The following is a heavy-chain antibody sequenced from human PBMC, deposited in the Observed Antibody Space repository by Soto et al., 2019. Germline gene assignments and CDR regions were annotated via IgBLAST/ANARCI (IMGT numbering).Heavy chain of an antibody. CDR2: INPNSGGT. CDR1: GYTFTGYY. D-gene: IGHD2-2*01. V-gene: IGHV1-2*04. J-gene: IGHJ1*01. CDR3: ARQDIVLVPAATSQAEYFQH. Sequence: ASVKVSCKASGYTFTGYYMHWVRQAPGQGLEWMGWINPNSGGTNYAQKFQGWVTMTRDTSISTAYMELSRLRSDDTAVYYCARQDIVLVPAATSQAEYFQHWGQGSLVTVSS.